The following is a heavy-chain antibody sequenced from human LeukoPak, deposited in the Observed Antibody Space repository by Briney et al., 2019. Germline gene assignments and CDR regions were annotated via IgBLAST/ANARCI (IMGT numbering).Heavy chain of an antibody. CDR1: GFTFSSYG. J-gene: IGHJ4*02. Sequence: PGGSLRLSCAASGFTFSSYGMHWVRQAPGKGLEGVAVIWYDGSNKYYADSVKGRFTISRDNSKNTLYLQMNSLRAEDTAVYYCAREYYYGSGSYTSYFDYWGQGTLVTVSS. D-gene: IGHD3-10*01. V-gene: IGHV3-33*01. CDR3: AREYYYGSGSYTSYFDY. CDR2: IWYDGSNK.